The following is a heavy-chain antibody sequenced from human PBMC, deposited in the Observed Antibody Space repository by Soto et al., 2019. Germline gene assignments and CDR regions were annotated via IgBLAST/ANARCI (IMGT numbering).Heavy chain of an antibody. J-gene: IGHJ6*02. CDR2: IWYDGSNK. CDR3: ARRSSSGYYPTYYYYGIDV. CDR1: GFTFSSYG. D-gene: IGHD3-22*01. V-gene: IGHV3-33*01. Sequence: GGSRRLSCAASGFTFSSYGMHWVRQAPGKGLEWVAVIWYDGSNKYYADSVKGRFTISRDNSKNTLYLQMNSLRAEDTAVYYCARRSSSGYYPTYYYYGIDVWAQRATVPVSS.